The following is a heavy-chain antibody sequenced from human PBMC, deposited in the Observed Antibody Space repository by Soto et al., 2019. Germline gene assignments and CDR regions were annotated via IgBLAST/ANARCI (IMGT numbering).Heavy chain of an antibody. CDR3: ARSSIEPRIFMYPFDS. Sequence: SETLSLTCAVSGGSISSSNWWSWVRQPPGKGLEWIGEIYHSGSTNYNPSLKSRVAISLDTSKNQFSLSLNSVTAADTAVYYCARSSIEPRIFMYPFDSWGQGTLVTVSS. J-gene: IGHJ4*02. V-gene: IGHV4-4*02. D-gene: IGHD3-9*01. CDR1: GGSISSSNW. CDR2: IYHSGST.